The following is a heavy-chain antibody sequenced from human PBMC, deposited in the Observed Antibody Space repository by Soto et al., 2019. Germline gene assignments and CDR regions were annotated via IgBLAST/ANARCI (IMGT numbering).Heavy chain of an antibody. CDR3: ANFRYLGWSYPGYYFDY. Sequence: EVQLLESGGGSAQPGGSLRLSCAASGLTFSVYAMNWVRQAPGKGLEWVAGISGNGHRTIYADSVKGRFTISRDNSKNTLYLQMNSLRVEYTAVYYCANFRYLGWSYPGYYFDYWGQGTVVFVSS. CDR1: GLTFSVYA. D-gene: IGHD3-9*01. V-gene: IGHV3-23*01. CDR2: ISGNGHRT. J-gene: IGHJ4*02.